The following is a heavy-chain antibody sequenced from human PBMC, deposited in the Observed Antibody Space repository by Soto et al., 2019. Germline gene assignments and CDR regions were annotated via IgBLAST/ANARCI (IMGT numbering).Heavy chain of an antibody. V-gene: IGHV3-7*05. CDR3: ASRGGISLTPYYFDY. CDR1: GFMFSSNW. J-gene: IGHJ4*02. D-gene: IGHD1-26*01. CDR2: IKEDGSEK. Sequence: GGSLRLSCAASGFMFSSNWMTWVRRTPGRGLEWVANIKEDGSEKNYVDSVKGRFTISRDNAKNSLYLQMNSLRAEDTAVYYCASRGGISLTPYYFDYWGQGTLVTVSS.